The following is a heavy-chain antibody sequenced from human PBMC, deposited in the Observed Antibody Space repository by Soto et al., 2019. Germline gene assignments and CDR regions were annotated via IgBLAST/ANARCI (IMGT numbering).Heavy chain of an antibody. CDR3: ARGGGSGSYQPLRRYHYFMDV. CDR1: GGSFSGYY. Sequence: SETLSLTCAVYGGSFSGYYWSWIRQSPGKGLEWIGEINHSGSTNYNPSLKSRVTMSVDTSKNQFSLRLSSVTAADTAVYYCARGGGSGSYQPLRRYHYFMDVWGKGTTVTVSS. V-gene: IGHV4-34*01. D-gene: IGHD3-10*01. CDR2: INHSGST. J-gene: IGHJ6*03.